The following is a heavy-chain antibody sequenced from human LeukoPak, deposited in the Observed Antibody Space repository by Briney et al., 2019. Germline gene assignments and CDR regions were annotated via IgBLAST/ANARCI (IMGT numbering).Heavy chain of an antibody. CDR3: ARHALVDIVAPSA. D-gene: IGHD5-12*01. J-gene: IGHJ3*01. CDR2: INPNSGGT. CDR1: GYTFTGYY. V-gene: IGHV1-2*02. Sequence: ASVKVSCKASGYTFTGYYMHWVRQAPGQGLEWMGWINPNSGGTNYAQKLQGRVTMTTDTSTSTAYMELRSLRSDDTAVYYCARHALVDIVAPSAWGQGTMVTVSS.